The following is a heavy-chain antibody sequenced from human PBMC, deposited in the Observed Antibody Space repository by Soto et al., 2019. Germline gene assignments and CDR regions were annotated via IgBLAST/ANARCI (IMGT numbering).Heavy chain of an antibody. CDR3: AKGQYGPIPVGPLNLDY. CDR1: GFTFSSYA. CDR2: IRGSGGST. J-gene: IGHJ4*02. Sequence: EVQLLESGGGLVQPGGSLRLSCAASGFTFSSYAMRWFRQSPGKGLEWVSAIRGSGGSTYYADSVKGRFTISRDHSKTKLYLQMNSRRADDTAVYYCAKGQYGPIPVGPLNLDYWGQGTLVTVSS. D-gene: IGHD2-8*01. V-gene: IGHV3-23*01.